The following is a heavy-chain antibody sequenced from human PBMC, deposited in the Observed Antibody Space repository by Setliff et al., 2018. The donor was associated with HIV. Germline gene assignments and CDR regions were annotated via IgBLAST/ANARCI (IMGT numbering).Heavy chain of an antibody. CDR3: ARDPSSGIYYDSSGQYFQN. D-gene: IGHD3-22*01. Sequence: ASVKVSCKASGYIFTSYGISWVRQAPGQGLEWMGWISAYNGNTNYAQKFQGRVSMTIDTSTSTAYIGLRSLRPDDTAVYFCARDPSSGIYYDSSGQYFQNWGQGTLVTVSS. J-gene: IGHJ1*01. CDR2: ISAYNGNT. CDR1: GYIFTSYG. V-gene: IGHV1-18*01.